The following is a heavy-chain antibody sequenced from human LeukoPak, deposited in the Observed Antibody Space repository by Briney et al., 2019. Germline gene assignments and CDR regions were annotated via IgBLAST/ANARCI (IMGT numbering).Heavy chain of an antibody. D-gene: IGHD2-2*01. CDR3: TRDLSAYCSSTSCYNWFDH. CDR1: GFTFGDYA. J-gene: IGHJ5*02. V-gene: IGHV3-49*04. CDR2: IRSKAYGGTT. Sequence: PGGSLRLSCTASGFTFGDYAMSWVRQAPGKGLEWVGFIRSKAYGGTTEYAASVKGRFTISRDDSKSIAYLQMNSLKTEDTAVYYCTRDLSAYCSSTSCYNWFDHWGQGTLVTVSS.